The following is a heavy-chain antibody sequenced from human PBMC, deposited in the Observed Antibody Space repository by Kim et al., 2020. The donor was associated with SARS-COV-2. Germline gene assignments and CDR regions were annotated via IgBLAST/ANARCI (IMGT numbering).Heavy chain of an antibody. CDR3: ARDGRDYVTGSVAFDI. Sequence: SETLSLTCTVSGGSISSYYWSWIRQPPGKGLEWIGYIYYSGSTNYNPSLKSRVTISVDTSKNQFSLKLSSVTAADTAVYYCARDGRDYVTGSVAFDIWGQGTMVTVSS. CDR1: GGSISSYY. D-gene: IGHD4-17*01. J-gene: IGHJ3*02. CDR2: IYYSGST. V-gene: IGHV4-59*13.